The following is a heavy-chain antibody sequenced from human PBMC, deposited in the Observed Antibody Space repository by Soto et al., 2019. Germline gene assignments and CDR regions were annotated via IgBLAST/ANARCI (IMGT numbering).Heavy chain of an antibody. CDR3: ARDTPSTVTNNYYYYGMDV. V-gene: IGHV3-11*01. J-gene: IGHJ6*02. CDR1: GFTFSDYY. D-gene: IGHD4-4*01. Sequence: VGSLRLSCAASGFTFSDYYMSWIRQAPGKGLEWVSYISSSGSTIYYADSVKGRFTISRDNAKNSLYLQMNSLRAEDTAVYYCARDTPSTVTNNYYYYGMDVWGQGTTVTVSS. CDR2: ISSSGSTI.